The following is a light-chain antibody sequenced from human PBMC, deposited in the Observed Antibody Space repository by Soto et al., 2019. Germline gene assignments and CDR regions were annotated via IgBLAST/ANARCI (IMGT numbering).Light chain of an antibody. CDR2: QVS. CDR3: FSFTTDWTHV. V-gene: IGLV2-14*01. CDR1: SSDIGPYNY. Sequence: QSALTQPASVSGSPGQSITISCTGTSSDIGPYNYISWFQHYPGKAPKLSISQVSNRPSGVSNRFSGSKSGTAASLTLSGLQPEDEADYFCFSFTTDWTHVFGTGTTVTVL. J-gene: IGLJ1*01.